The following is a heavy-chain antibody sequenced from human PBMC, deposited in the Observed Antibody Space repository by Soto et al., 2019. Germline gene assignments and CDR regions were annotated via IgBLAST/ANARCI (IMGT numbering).Heavy chain of an antibody. CDR3: ARDPSTGNADY. CDR1: GFTFSTYA. Sequence: LRLSCAASGFTFSTYALNCVRQSPGKGLEWVSTISSDGDSTYYVDSVKGRFTVSRDNSKNTMYLQMNSLRAEDTALYFCARDPSTGNADYWGQGTLVTVS. V-gene: IGHV3-23*01. D-gene: IGHD3-9*01. J-gene: IGHJ4*02. CDR2: ISSDGDST.